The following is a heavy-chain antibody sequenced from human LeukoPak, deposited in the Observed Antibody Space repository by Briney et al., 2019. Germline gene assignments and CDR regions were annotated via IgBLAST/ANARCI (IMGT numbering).Heavy chain of an antibody. J-gene: IGHJ4*02. V-gene: IGHV1-18*01. D-gene: IGHD3-22*01. CDR2: ISAYNGNT. Sequence: ASVKVSCKASGYTFTSYSISWVRPAPGQGLEWMGWISAYNGNTNYAQKLQGRVTMTTDTSASTAYMELSSLRSEDTAVYYCARDMWLRYYDSSGYSIDYWGQGTLVTVSS. CDR3: ARDMWLRYYDSSGYSIDY. CDR1: GYTFTSYS.